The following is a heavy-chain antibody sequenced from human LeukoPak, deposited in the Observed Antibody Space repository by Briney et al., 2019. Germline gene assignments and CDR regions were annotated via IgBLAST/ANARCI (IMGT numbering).Heavy chain of an antibody. CDR2: ITPIFGTA. CDR3: ASRVRGVIIDHYYGMDV. V-gene: IGHV1-69*13. Sequence: SVKVSCKASGGTFSSYAISWVRQAPGQGLEWMGGITPIFGTANYAQKFQGRVTITADESTSTAYMELSSLRSEDTAVYYCASRVRGVIIDHYYGMDVWGKGTTVTVSS. CDR1: GGTFSSYA. D-gene: IGHD3-10*01. J-gene: IGHJ6*04.